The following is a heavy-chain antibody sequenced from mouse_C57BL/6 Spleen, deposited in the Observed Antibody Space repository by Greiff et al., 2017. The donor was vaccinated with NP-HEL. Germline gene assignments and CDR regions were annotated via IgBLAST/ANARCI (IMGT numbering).Heavy chain of an antibody. J-gene: IGHJ3*01. CDR2: IYPRSGNT. D-gene: IGHD1-1*01. CDR3: AGGSSYVAVFAY. V-gene: IGHV1-81*01. CDR1: GYTFTSYG. Sequence: QVQLQQSGAELARPGASVKLSCKASGYTFTSYGISWVKQRTGQGLEWIGEIYPRSGNTYYNEKFKGKATLTADKSSSTAYMELRSLTSEDSAVYFWAGGSSYVAVFAYWGQGTLVTVSA.